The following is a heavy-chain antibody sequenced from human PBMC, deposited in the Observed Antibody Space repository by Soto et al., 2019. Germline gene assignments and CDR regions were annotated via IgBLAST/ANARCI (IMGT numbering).Heavy chain of an antibody. V-gene: IGHV1-3*01. J-gene: IGHJ3*02. Sequence: QVQLVQSGAEVKKPGASVKVSCKASGYTFTSYAMHWVRQAPGQRLEWMGWINAGNGNTKYSQKFQGRVTITRDTSASTAYIELSSLRSEDTAVYYCARVLNYHYDSDAFDIWGQGTMVTVSS. CDR1: GYTFTSYA. CDR3: ARVLNYHYDSDAFDI. D-gene: IGHD3-22*01. CDR2: INAGNGNT.